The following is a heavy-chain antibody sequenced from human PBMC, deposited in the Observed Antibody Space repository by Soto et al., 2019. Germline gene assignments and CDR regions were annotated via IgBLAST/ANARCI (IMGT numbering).Heavy chain of an antibody. CDR1: GYTFTGYY. Sequence: QGQLVQSGADVKTPGASVRVSCKASGYTFTGYYVHWVREAPGQGLEWMGWINPETGGTSYAQKFQGRVTLSRDTSINTAYLELSRLRFDDAAVYFCARERYQVISDGMDVWGQGTTVTVSS. CDR2: INPETGGT. D-gene: IGHD2-2*01. V-gene: IGHV1-2*02. J-gene: IGHJ6*02. CDR3: ARERYQVISDGMDV.